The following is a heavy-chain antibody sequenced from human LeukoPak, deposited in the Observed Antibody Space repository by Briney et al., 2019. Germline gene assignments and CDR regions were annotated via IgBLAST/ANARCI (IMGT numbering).Heavy chain of an antibody. CDR3: ASSARYYDFWSGRRAFYYYYYMDV. CDR1: GGTFSSYA. J-gene: IGHJ6*03. CDR2: IIPIFGTA. Sequence: SVKVSCKASGGTFSSYAISWVRQAPGQGLEWMGGIIPIFGTANYAQKFQGRVTITADESTSTTYMELSSLRSEDTAVYYCASSARYYDFWSGRRAFYYYYYMDVWGKGTTVTVSS. V-gene: IGHV1-69*13. D-gene: IGHD3-3*01.